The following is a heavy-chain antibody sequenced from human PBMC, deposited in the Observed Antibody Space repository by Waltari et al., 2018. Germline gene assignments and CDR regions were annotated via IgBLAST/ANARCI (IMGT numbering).Heavy chain of an antibody. CDR3: AISSWYLHIDAFDI. CDR2: IRYDGSNK. Sequence: QVQLVESGGGVVQPGGSLRLSCVASGFTFSSYGMHWVRQAPGKGLEWVAFIRYDGSNKYYADSVKGRFTISRDNSKNTLYLQMNSLRAEDTAVYYCAISSWYLHIDAFDIWGQGTMVTVSS. D-gene: IGHD6-13*01. CDR1: GFTFSSYG. J-gene: IGHJ3*02. V-gene: IGHV3-30*02.